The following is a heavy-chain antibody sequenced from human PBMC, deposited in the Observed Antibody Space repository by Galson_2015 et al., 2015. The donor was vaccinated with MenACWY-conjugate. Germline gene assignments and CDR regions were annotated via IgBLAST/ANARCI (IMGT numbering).Heavy chain of an antibody. J-gene: IGHJ1*01. CDR1: GFTFNSYV. V-gene: IGHV3-23*01. CDR3: AKDYCSSTTCYWTN. CDR2: ISAGGSDT. Sequence: SLRLSCAASGFTFNSYVMNWVRQAPGKGLEWVSSISAGGSDTYYADSVKGRFTISRDSSKKILYLQMNSLRAEDTAVYYCAKDYCSSTTCYWTNWGQGTLVTVSS. D-gene: IGHD2-2*01.